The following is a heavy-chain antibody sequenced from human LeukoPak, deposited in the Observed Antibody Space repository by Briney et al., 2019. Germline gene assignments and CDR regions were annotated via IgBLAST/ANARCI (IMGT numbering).Heavy chain of an antibody. D-gene: IGHD3-3*01. CDR2: ISAYNGNT. CDR3: ARRNTIFGVVRYYFDN. CDR1: GYTFISYG. Sequence: ASVKVSCKASGYTFISYGISWVRQAPGQGLEWMGWISAYNGNTNYAQKLQGRVTMTTDTSTNTAFMELRSLRSDDTAVYYCARRNTIFGVVRYYFDNWGQGTLVTVSS. V-gene: IGHV1-18*01. J-gene: IGHJ4*02.